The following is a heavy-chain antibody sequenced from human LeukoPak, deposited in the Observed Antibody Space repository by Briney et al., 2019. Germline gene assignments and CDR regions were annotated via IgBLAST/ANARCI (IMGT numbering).Heavy chain of an antibody. CDR1: GYTFTSYD. CDR2: MNPNSGNT. CDR3: ARVIAAAPPDY. V-gene: IGHV1-8*01. Sequence: ASVKVSCKASGYTFTSYDINWVRQATGQGLEWMGWMNPNSGNTGYAQKFQGRVTMTRNTSISTAYMEPSSLRSKDTAVYYCARVIAAAPPDYWGQGTLVTVSS. D-gene: IGHD6-13*01. J-gene: IGHJ4*02.